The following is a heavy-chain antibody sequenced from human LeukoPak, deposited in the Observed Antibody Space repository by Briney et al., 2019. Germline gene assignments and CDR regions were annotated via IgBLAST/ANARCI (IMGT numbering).Heavy chain of an antibody. J-gene: IGHJ2*01. Sequence: GGSLRLSCAASGFTFSSYAMSWVRQAPGKGLEWVSAISGSGGSTYYADSVKGRFTISRDNAKNSLFLQMSSLRGEDTAVYYCARMRTWYFDVWGRGTLVTVSS. CDR2: ISGSGGST. CDR3: ARMRTWYFDV. V-gene: IGHV3-23*01. CDR1: GFTFSSYA.